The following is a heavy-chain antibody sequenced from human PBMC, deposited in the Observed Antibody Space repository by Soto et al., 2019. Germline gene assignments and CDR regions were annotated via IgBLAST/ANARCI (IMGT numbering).Heavy chain of an antibody. CDR2: INPNSGGT. D-gene: IGHD3-3*01. Sequence: ASVKVSCKASGYTFTGYYMHWVRQAPGQGLEWMGWINPNSGGTNYAQKFQGRVTMIRDTSISTAYMELSRLRSGDTAVYYCARGMGELRFLEWLNWFDPWGQGTLVTVSS. CDR1: GYTFTGYY. V-gene: IGHV1-2*02. J-gene: IGHJ5*02. CDR3: ARGMGELRFLEWLNWFDP.